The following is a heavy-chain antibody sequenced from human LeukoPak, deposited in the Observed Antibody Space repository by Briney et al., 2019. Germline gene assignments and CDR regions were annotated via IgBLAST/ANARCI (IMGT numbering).Heavy chain of an antibody. CDR1: GGSIISDY. Sequence: SETLSLTCTVSGGSIISDYWTWIRQPPGKGLEWIGQIHHSGNTNIYYTGSTNYNPSLKSRVTISVDKSKNQFSLNLSSVTAADTAVYYCARSPPGTWGDYWGQGTLVTVSS. J-gene: IGHJ4*02. D-gene: IGHD3-10*01. V-gene: IGHV4-59*12. CDR3: ARSPPGTWGDY. CDR2: IHHSGNTNIYYTGST.